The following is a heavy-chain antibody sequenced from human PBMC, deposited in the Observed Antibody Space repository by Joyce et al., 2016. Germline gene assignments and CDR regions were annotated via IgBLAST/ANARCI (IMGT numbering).Heavy chain of an antibody. CDR2: IIPLSGTS. CDR3: ARGGGAPGTAARLDY. CDR1: GGSFNRYN. Sequence: QVQLVQSGAEVKKPGSSVKVSCKASGGSFNRYNINWVRQAPGQGLEWMGGIIPLSGTSNYAQKFQDRVTITADGLTSTVYMELFSLRSDDTAVYFCARGGGAPGTAARLDYWGQGTLVIVSS. V-gene: IGHV1-69*01. D-gene: IGHD1-7*01. J-gene: IGHJ4*02.